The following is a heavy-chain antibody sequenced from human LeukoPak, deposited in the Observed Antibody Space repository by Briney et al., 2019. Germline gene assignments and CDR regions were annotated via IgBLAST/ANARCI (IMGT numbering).Heavy chain of an antibody. J-gene: IGHJ4*02. Sequence: AASVKVSCKTSGYTLTDFGPSWVRQAPGQRLEWMGWISDFNGLTKYAQKLQDRVTMTTDASTSTAYMELRSLTSDDTAIYYCARGLGYCSGGTCPNDYWGQGTLVTVSS. CDR1: GYTLTDFG. V-gene: IGHV1-18*01. D-gene: IGHD2-15*01. CDR3: ARGLGYCSGGTCPNDY. CDR2: ISDFNGLT.